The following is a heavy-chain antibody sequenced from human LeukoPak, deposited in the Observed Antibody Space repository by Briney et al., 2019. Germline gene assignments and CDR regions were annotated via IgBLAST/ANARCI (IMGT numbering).Heavy chain of an antibody. CDR2: IYYSGST. J-gene: IGHJ3*02. V-gene: IGHV4-31*03. CDR3: ARSSLSNLWSGYSDAFDI. CDR1: GGSISSGGYY. D-gene: IGHD3-3*01. Sequence: SETLSLTCTVSGGSISSGGYYWSWLRQHPGTGLEWIGYIYYSGSTYYNPSLKSRVTISVDTSKNQFSLKLSSVTAADTAVYCCARSSLSNLWSGYSDAFDIWGQGTMVTVSS.